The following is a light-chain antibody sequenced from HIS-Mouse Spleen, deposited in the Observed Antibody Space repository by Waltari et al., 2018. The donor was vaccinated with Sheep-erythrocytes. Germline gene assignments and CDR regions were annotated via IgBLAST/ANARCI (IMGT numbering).Light chain of an antibody. J-gene: IGLJ1*01. V-gene: IGLV2-23*01. Sequence: QSALTQPASVSGSPGQSITISCTGTSSDGGSYNLVSWYQQHPGKAPKLMIYEGSKRPSGVSNRFSGSKSGNTASLTISGLQAEDEADYYCCSYAGSYNHVFATGTKVTVL. CDR3: CSYAGSYNHV. CDR1: SSDGGSYNL. CDR2: EGS.